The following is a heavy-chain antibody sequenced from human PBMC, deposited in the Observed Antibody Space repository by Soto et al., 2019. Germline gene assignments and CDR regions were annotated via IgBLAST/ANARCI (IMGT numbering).Heavy chain of an antibody. Sequence: GGSLRLSCAVSGFTSRSYVMSWVRQARGKGLEWVSGISVSGDSTYYTDSVKGRFSMSRDNAKNTLYLQMNSLRAEDTAVYYCARGDRGAFDLWGQGTMVTVSS. V-gene: IGHV3-23*01. D-gene: IGHD2-21*02. CDR1: GFTSRSYV. CDR3: ARGDRGAFDL. CDR2: ISVSGDST. J-gene: IGHJ3*01.